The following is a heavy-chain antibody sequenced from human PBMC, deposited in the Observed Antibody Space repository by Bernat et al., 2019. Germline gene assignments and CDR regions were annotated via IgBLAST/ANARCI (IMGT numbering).Heavy chain of an antibody. J-gene: IGHJ4*02. D-gene: IGHD3-16*02. CDR1: GFTFSSYA. Sequence: EVQLLEAGGGLVQPGGSLRLPCAASGFTFSSYAMSWVRQAPGKGLEWVSAISGSGGSKSYAGSVKGRFTISRDKSKKTLFLQMDSLRAENTAVYYCAKDSKYIVPKGVDYWGQGTLVTVSS. V-gene: IGHV3-23*01. CDR2: ISGSGGSK. CDR3: AKDSKYIVPKGVDY.